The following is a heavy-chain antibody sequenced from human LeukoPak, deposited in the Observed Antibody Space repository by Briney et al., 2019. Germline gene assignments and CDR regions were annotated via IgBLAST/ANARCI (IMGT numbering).Heavy chain of an antibody. Sequence: GGSLRLSCEGSGFTFGSHAMYWVRQAPGKGLEWVAGIFGSGGSPHYADSVKGRFTISRDNPRNAVYLQINSLRDDDTAVYYCGKTTVGYSSGQKPAWPVDFWGQGTLVTVSS. CDR1: GFTFGSHA. J-gene: IGHJ4*02. V-gene: IGHV3-23*01. D-gene: IGHD5-18*01. CDR3: GKTTVGYSSGQKPAWPVDF. CDR2: IFGSGGSP.